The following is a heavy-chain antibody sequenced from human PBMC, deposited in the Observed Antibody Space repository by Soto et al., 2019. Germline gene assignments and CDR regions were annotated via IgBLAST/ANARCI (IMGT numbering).Heavy chain of an antibody. CDR2: ISGSGSST. J-gene: IGHJ4*02. Sequence: EVQLLESGGGLVQPGGSLRLSCAASGFRFSSKAMSWVRQAPGKGLEWVSIISGSGSSTYYTDSLKGRFTISRDNSKNMVYLEMNYRRAEDTDVYYCAKEYVFELVNFGASGFEYWGQGSMVSVSS. CDR3: AKEYVFELVNFGASGFEY. CDR1: GFRFSSKA. V-gene: IGHV3-23*01. D-gene: IGHD3-10*01.